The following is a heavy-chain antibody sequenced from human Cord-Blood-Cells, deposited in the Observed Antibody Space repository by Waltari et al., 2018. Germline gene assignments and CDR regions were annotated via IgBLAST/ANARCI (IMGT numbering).Heavy chain of an antibody. D-gene: IGHD6-13*01. CDR3: ARKPGYSSSWYFDY. Sequence: QVQLQESGPGLVKPSQTLSLTCTVPGGSIRSGDYYWSWIRQPPGKGLEWIGYIYYSGSTYYNPSLKSRVSISVDTSKNQFSLKLSSVTAADTAVYYCARKPGYSSSWYFDYWGQGTLVTVSS. J-gene: IGHJ4*02. CDR1: GGSIRSGDYY. CDR2: IYYSGST. V-gene: IGHV4-30-4*01.